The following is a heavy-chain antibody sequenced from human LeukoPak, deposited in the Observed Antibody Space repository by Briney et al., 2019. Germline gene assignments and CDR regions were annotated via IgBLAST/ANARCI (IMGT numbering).Heavy chain of an antibody. CDR3: ARASEYYYDSSGYLVQAYAFDI. D-gene: IGHD3-22*01. CDR1: GVTFSSYA. V-gene: IGHV1-69*05. CDR2: IIPILCTA. J-gene: IGHJ3*02. Sequence: ASVKVSCKASGVTFSSYAISWVRQAPGQGLEGMGMIIPILCTANYSQKVQGRVTITTDESTSTAYMELSSLRSEDTAVYYCARASEYYYDSSGYLVQAYAFDIWGQGTMVTVSS.